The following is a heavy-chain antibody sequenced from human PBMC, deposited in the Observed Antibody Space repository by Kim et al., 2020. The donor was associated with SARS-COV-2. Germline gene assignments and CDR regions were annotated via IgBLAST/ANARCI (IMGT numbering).Heavy chain of an antibody. D-gene: IGHD3-10*01. Sequence: GGSLRLSCAASGFTFSSYAMSWVRQAPGKGLEWVSAISGSGGNTYYADSVKGRFTISRDNSKNTLYLQMNSLRAEDTAVYYCAKCFGYGSRSYISNLFDYWGQGTLVTVSS. CDR3: AKCFGYGSRSYISNLFDY. V-gene: IGHV3-23*01. CDR1: GFTFSSYA. J-gene: IGHJ4*02. CDR2: ISGSGGNT.